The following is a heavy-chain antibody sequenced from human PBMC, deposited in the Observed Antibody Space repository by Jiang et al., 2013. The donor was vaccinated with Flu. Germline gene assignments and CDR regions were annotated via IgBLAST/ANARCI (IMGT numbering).Heavy chain of an antibody. CDR1: GYTFTSYW. CDR2: VYPGDSST. V-gene: IGHV5-51*01. Sequence: GAEVKKPGEPLNISCKGSGYTFTSYWIAWVRQKSGKGLEWMGVVYPGDSSTRYSPSFQGQVTISVDKSISTAYLQWSSLKASDTAMYYCARGSLPGYYFDYWGQGTLVTVSS. D-gene: IGHD6-25*01. J-gene: IGHJ4*02. CDR3: ARGSLPGYYFDY.